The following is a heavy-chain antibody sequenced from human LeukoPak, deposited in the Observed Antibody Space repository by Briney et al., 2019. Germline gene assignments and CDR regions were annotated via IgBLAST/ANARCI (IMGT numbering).Heavy chain of an antibody. CDR2: IYYSGNT. J-gene: IGHJ4*02. CDR3: ARWYYDTSGRYFDY. D-gene: IGHD3-22*01. V-gene: IGHV4-59*13. CDR1: GDSMNNYY. Sequence: TSETLSLTCTVSGDSMNNYYWIWIRQPPGKGLEWIGYIYYSGNTNYNPSLKSRVTISVDTSKKQFSLKLRSVTAADTAVYHCARWYYDTSGRYFDYWGQGTLVTVSS.